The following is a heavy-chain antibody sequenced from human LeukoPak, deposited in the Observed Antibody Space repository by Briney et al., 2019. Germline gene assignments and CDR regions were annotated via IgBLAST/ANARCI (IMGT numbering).Heavy chain of an antibody. D-gene: IGHD3-3*01. J-gene: IGHJ5*02. CDR2: ISSSSSTI. Sequence: GGSLRPSCAASGFTFSSYSMNWVRQAPGKGLEWVSYISSSSSTIYYADSVKGRFTISRDNAKNSLYLQMNSLRAEDTAVYYCARDGDYDFWSGYSRWFDPWGQGTLVTVSS. CDR1: GFTFSSYS. CDR3: ARDGDYDFWSGYSRWFDP. V-gene: IGHV3-48*01.